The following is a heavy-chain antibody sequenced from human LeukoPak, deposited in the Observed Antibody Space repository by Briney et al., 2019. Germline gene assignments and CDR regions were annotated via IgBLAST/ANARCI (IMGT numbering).Heavy chain of an antibody. CDR2: ITASSGGT. J-gene: IGHJ2*01. Sequence: GGSLRLSCAASGFIFSSYAMTWVRQAPRKELEWVSAITASSGGTYYADSVKGRFTISRDNSKNTLYLQINSLRAEDAAIYYCAKIRFYYDSSFDYWYFDLWGRGTLVTVSS. D-gene: IGHD3-22*01. CDR3: AKIRFYYDSSFDYWYFDL. CDR1: GFIFSSYA. V-gene: IGHV3-23*01.